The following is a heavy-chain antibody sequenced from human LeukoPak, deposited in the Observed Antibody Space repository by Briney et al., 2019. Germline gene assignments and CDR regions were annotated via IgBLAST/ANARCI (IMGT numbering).Heavy chain of an antibody. CDR3: AVSGYSSSWEEYYFDY. Sequence: GGSLRLSCAASGFTLSSYGMPWVGQAPGKGLEWVAFIRYDGSNKYYADPVKGRFTISRDNSKNTLYLQMNSLRAEDTAVYYCAVSGYSSSWEEYYFDYWGQGTLVTVSS. D-gene: IGHD6-13*01. J-gene: IGHJ4*02. CDR2: IRYDGSNK. CDR1: GFTLSSYG. V-gene: IGHV3-30*02.